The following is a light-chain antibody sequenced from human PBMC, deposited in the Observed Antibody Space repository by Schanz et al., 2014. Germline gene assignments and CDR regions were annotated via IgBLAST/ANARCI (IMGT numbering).Light chain of an antibody. CDR2: GNS. CDR3: ATWDDIMSAWV. Sequence: QSVLTQPPSVSGAPGQGVTISCTGSASNIGAGYDVHWYQQLPGTAPKLLIYGNSNRPSGVPDRFSGSKSGTSASLAITGLQAEDEADYYCATWDDIMSAWVFGGGTKVTVL. CDR1: ASNIGAGYD. V-gene: IGLV1-40*01. J-gene: IGLJ3*02.